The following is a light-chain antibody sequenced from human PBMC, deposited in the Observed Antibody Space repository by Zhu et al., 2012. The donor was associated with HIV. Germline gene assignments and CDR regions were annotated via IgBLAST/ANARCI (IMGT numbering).Light chain of an antibody. CDR2: TAS. CDR1: QSISSR. CDR3: QHYNTYPWT. J-gene: IGKJ2*02. Sequence: DIQMTQSPSTLSASVGDRVTITCRASQSISSRLVWYQQKPGTAPKVLIYTASTLESGVPSRSSGSGSGTEFTLTISSLQPDDFATYYCQHYNTYPWTFGQGTKLEIK. V-gene: IGKV1-5*03.